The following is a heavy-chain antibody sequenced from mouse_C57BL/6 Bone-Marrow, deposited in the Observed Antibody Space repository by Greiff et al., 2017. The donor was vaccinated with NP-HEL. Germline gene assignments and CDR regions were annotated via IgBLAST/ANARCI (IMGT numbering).Heavy chain of an antibody. D-gene: IGHD2-2*01. J-gene: IGHJ2*01. CDR1: GFTFSDYG. Sequence: EVKLVESGGGLVKPGGSLKLSCAASGFTFSDYGMHWVRQAPEKGLEWVAYISSGSSTIYYADTVKGRFTISRDNAKNTLFLQMTSLKSEATAMYSGARSFDNGYDDFDYWGQGTTLTVSS. CDR2: ISSGSSTI. CDR3: ARSFDNGYDDFDY. V-gene: IGHV5-17*01.